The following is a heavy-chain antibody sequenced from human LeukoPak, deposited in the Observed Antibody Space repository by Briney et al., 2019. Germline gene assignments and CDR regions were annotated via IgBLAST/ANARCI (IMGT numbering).Heavy chain of an antibody. D-gene: IGHD2-15*01. CDR1: GFTFSSYG. J-gene: IGHJ4*02. CDR3: AKDLGYCSGGSCYFDY. V-gene: IGHV3-30*18. Sequence: GGSLRLSCAASGFTFSSYGMHWVRQAPGKGLEWVAVISYDGGNKYYADSVKGRFTISRDNSKNTLYLQMNSLRAEDTAVYYCAKDLGYCSGGSCYFDYWGQGTLVTVSS. CDR2: ISYDGGNK.